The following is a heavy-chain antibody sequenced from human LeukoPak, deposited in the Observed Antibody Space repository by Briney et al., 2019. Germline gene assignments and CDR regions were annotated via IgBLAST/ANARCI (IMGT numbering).Heavy chain of an antibody. J-gene: IGHJ5*02. D-gene: IGHD2-21*02. V-gene: IGHV4-34*01. CDR3: ARAIVVVTPPGGWFDP. CDR2: IKHSGST. Sequence: SETLSLTCAVYGGSFSGYYWSWIRQLPGKGLEWIGEIKHSGSTNYNPSLKSRVTISVDTSKNQFSLKLSSVTAADTAVYYCARAIVVVTPPGGWFDPWGQGTLVTVSS. CDR1: GGSFSGYY.